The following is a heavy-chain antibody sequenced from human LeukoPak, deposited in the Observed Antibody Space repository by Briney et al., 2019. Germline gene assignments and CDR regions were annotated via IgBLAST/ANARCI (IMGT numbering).Heavy chain of an antibody. Sequence: PSETLSLICTVSGGSIGKFYWSWTRQPPGKGLEWIGDIYYSGSTRYNPSLKSRVTISVDTSKNQFSLKLSSVTAADMAVYYCARLTIAAAADFDYWGQGTLVTVSS. V-gene: IGHV4-59*08. CDR3: ARLTIAAAADFDY. D-gene: IGHD6-13*01. J-gene: IGHJ4*02. CDR1: GGSIGKFY. CDR2: IYYSGST.